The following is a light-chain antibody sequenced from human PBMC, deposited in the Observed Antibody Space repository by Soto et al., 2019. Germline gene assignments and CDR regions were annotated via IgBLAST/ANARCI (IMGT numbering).Light chain of an antibody. CDR3: QHHHNYPST. Sequence: DLQLTQSPSFLSASVGDRVTITCRASQGIRSYLVWYQQKAGKAPKVLIHSVSTLQSGVPSRFSGRGSGTEFTLTISSQQPEDLATYYCQHHHNYPSTFGQGTRLEIK. CDR1: QGIRSY. V-gene: IGKV1-9*01. J-gene: IGKJ5*01. CDR2: SVS.